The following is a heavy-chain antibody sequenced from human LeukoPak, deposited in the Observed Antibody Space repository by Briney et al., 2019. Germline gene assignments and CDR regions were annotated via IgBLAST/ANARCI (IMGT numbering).Heavy chain of an antibody. Sequence: VSVKVSCKASGYTSTSYYMHWVRQAPGQGLEWMGWINPNSGGTNYAQKFQGRVTMTRDTSISTAYMELSRLRSDDTAVYYCARDTQNAFDIWGQGTMVTVSS. CDR1: GYTSTSYY. CDR3: ARDTQNAFDI. CDR2: INPNSGGT. V-gene: IGHV1-2*02. J-gene: IGHJ3*02.